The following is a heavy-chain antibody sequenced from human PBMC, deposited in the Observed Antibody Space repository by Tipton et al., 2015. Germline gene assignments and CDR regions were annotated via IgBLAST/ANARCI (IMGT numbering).Heavy chain of an antibody. CDR1: GFSFSSYG. CDR3: AKDLWFGDLRGLDY. V-gene: IGHV3-21*01. J-gene: IGHJ4*02. Sequence: GSLRLSCAASGFSFSSYGMNWVRQAPGKGLEWVASITSSSTFIHYSHSVRGRFTISRDDANNSLFLDMTSLRTEDTAVYYCAKDLWFGDLRGLDYWGQGTLATVSS. D-gene: IGHD3-10*01. CDR2: ITSSSTFI.